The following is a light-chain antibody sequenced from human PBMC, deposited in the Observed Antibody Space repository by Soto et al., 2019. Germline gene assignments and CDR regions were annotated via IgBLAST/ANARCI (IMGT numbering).Light chain of an antibody. V-gene: IGLV2-14*01. CDR2: DVN. Sequence: LTQPASVSGSPGQSITISCTGTSSDVGAYNYDSWYQQHPGKVPKLIIYDVNNRPSGVSNRFSGSKSGNTASLTISGLQTEDEADYYCSSYTSATTYVFGTGTKVTV. J-gene: IGLJ1*01. CDR3: SSYTSATTYV. CDR1: SSDVGAYNY.